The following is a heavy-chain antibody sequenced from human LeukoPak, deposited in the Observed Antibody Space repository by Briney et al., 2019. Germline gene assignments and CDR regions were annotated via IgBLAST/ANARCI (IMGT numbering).Heavy chain of an antibody. CDR2: ISGSGGST. V-gene: IGHV3-23*01. CDR1: GVTFSSYA. Sequence: GGSLRLSCAASGVTFSSYAMSWVRQAPGKGLEWVSAISGSGGSTYYADSVKGRFTISRDNSKNTLYLQMNSLRAEDTAVYYCAKDLMITFGGVIVIPGGDYWGQGTLVTVSS. CDR3: AKDLMITFGGVIVIPGGDY. D-gene: IGHD3-16*02. J-gene: IGHJ4*02.